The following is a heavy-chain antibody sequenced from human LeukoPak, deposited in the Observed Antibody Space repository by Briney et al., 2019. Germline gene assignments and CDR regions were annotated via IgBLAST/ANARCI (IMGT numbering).Heavy chain of an antibody. Sequence: GGSLRLSCAASGFTFDDYGMSWVRQAPGKGLEWVSGINWNGGSTGYADSVKGRFTISRDNAKNSLYQQMNSLRAEDTALYHCARYSSSWSYYYGMDVWGQGTTVTVSS. J-gene: IGHJ6*02. CDR3: ARYSSSWSYYYGMDV. D-gene: IGHD6-13*01. V-gene: IGHV3-20*01. CDR1: GFTFDDYG. CDR2: INWNGGST.